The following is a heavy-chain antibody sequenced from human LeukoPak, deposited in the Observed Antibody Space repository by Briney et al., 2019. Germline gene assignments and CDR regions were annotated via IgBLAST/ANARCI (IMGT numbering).Heavy chain of an antibody. V-gene: IGHV3-13*04. CDR3: AKDTYNWNYGWFDP. J-gene: IGHJ5*02. CDR2: IGTAGDT. CDR1: GFTFSSYD. Sequence: GGSLRLSCAASGFTFSSYDMHWVRQATGKGLEWVSAIGTAGDTYYPGSVKGRFTISRDNSKNTLYLQMNSLRAEDTAVYYCAKDTYNWNYGWFDPWGQGTLVTVSS. D-gene: IGHD1-7*01.